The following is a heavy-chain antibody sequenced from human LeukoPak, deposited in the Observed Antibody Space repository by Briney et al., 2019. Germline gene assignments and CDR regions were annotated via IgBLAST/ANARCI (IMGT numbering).Heavy chain of an antibody. J-gene: IGHJ4*02. CDR1: GGSINSYY. CDR3: ARGFRHSAVAGPY. Sequence: SETLSLTCTVSGGSINSYYWSWIRQPPGKGLEWIGLIYYSGSTNYNPSLKSRVTMSVDTSKNQFSLKLSSVTAADTAVYYCARGFRHSAVAGPYWGQGTLVTVSS. CDR2: IYYSGST. V-gene: IGHV4-59*01. D-gene: IGHD6-19*01.